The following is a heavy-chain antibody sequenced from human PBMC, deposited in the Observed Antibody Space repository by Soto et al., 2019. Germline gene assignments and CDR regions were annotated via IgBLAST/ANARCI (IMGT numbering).Heavy chain of an antibody. Sequence: EVQLVESGGGLVQPGGSLRLSCAASGFSFNTYWMSWLRQAPGKGLEWVADINEDGNKENYVDSVRGRGTISRDNAKTSVHLQMNSLRVEDTAVYYSAPRAGAPADWGQGTLVTVSS. J-gene: IGHJ4*02. V-gene: IGHV3-7*01. CDR3: APRAGAPAD. D-gene: IGHD3-10*01. CDR1: GFSFNTYW. CDR2: INEDGNKE.